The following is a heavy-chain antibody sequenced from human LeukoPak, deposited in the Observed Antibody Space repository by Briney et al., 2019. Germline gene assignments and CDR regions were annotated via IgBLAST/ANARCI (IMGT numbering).Heavy chain of an antibody. V-gene: IGHV3-33*01. J-gene: IGHJ4*02. CDR2: IWFDGGKI. Sequence: GGSLRLSCAASGFTLSHYGMHWVRHAPGMGLEWVAVIWFDGGKIHYPDSVKGRFTISRDNSKNTLYLQMDNLRADDTAVYYCVRGSGGDGYSYWGDYWGQGTLVTVSP. D-gene: IGHD5-24*01. CDR3: VRGSGGDGYSYWGDY. CDR1: GFTLSHYG.